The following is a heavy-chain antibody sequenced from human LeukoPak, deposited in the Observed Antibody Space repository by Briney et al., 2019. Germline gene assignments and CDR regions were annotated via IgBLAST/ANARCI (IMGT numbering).Heavy chain of an antibody. CDR2: ISSSGSTI. CDR1: GFTFSSYE. Sequence: GGSQRLSCAASGFTFSSYEMNWVRQAPGKGLEWVSYISSSGSTIYYADSVKGRFTISRDNAKNSLYLQMNSLRAEDTAVYYCARKRGYFYYMDVWGKGTTVTVSS. CDR3: ARKRGYFYYMDV. V-gene: IGHV3-48*03. J-gene: IGHJ6*03.